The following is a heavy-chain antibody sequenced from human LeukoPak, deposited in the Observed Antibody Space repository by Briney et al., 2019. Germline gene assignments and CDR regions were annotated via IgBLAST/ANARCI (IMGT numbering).Heavy chain of an antibody. CDR3: ARDDRSPNYYYYYGMDV. V-gene: IGHV1-69*04. CDR2: IIPIFGIA. D-gene: IGHD1-14*01. J-gene: IGHJ6*02. CDR1: GGTFSSYA. Sequence: ASVKVSCKASGGTFSSYAISWVRQAPGQGLEWMGRIIPIFGIANYAQKFQGRVTITADNSTSTAYMELSSLRSEDTAVYYCARDDRSPNYYYYYGMDVWGQGTTVTVSS.